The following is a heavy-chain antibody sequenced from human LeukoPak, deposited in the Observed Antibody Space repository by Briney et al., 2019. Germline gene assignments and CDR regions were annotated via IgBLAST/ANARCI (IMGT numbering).Heavy chain of an antibody. Sequence: SETLSLTCSVSGDSISSYFWAWIRQPPGKGLEWLGYVCYNGTTNYNPSLRNREAISIDTSKNQFSLKLNSATAADTAVYYCATSGGFNTPRHYWGQGTLVTVSS. CDR2: VCYNGTT. CDR1: GDSISSYF. J-gene: IGHJ4*02. V-gene: IGHV4-59*01. CDR3: ATSGGFNTPRHY. D-gene: IGHD3-16*01.